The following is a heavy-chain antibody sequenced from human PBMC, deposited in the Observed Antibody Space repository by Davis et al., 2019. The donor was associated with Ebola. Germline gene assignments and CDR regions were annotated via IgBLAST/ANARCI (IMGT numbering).Heavy chain of an antibody. CDR2: LGTSADT. D-gene: IGHD3-22*01. V-gene: IGHV3-23*01. CDR3: ANGNYDSSGYWGYWFDP. J-gene: IGHJ5*02. CDR1: GFVFRNYV. Sequence: GESLKISCAASGFVFRNYVMSWVRQAPGKGLEWVSTLGTSADTYYADSVKGRFTISRDNSKNTLYLQMNGLRVEDTAVYYCANGNYDSSGYWGYWFDPWGQGTLVTVSS.